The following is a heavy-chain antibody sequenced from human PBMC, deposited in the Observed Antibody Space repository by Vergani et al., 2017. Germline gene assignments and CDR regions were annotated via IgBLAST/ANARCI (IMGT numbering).Heavy chain of an antibody. Sequence: QVHLEQSGTEVKKPGSSVKVSCKVSGDIFNNYTVTWVRQAPGKGLEWMGGFDPEDGETIYAQKFQGRVTMTEDTSTDTAYMELSSLRSEDTAVYYCATDPTDKDYDFWSGYPNFDYWGQGTLVTVSS. J-gene: IGHJ4*02. CDR3: ATDPTDKDYDFWSGYPNFDY. CDR2: FDPEDGET. CDR1: GDIFNNYT. V-gene: IGHV1-24*01. D-gene: IGHD3-3*01.